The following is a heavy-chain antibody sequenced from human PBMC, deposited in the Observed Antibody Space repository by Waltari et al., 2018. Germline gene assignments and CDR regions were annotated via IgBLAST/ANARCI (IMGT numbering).Heavy chain of an antibody. CDR1: GFTFSSYS. Sequence: EVQLVESGGGLVQPGGSLRLSCAASGFTFSSYSMNWVRQAPGKGLEWVSYISSSSSTIYYADSVKGRFTISRDNAKNSLYLQMNSLRAEDTAVYYCARERETTENDYWGQGTLVTVSS. V-gene: IGHV3-48*04. J-gene: IGHJ4*02. CDR2: ISSSSSTI. CDR3: ARERETTENDY. D-gene: IGHD4-4*01.